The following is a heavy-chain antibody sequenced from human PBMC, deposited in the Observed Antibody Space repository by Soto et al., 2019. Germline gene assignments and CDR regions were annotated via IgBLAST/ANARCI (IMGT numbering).Heavy chain of an antibody. D-gene: IGHD3-3*01. J-gene: IGHJ6*02. CDR3: AREGIDFGEYYYYGMDV. V-gene: IGHV3-53*01. CDR2: IYSGGST. Sequence: GGSLRLSCAASGFTVSSNYMSWVRQAPGKGLEWVSVIYSGGSTYYADSVKGRFTISRDNSKNTLYLQMNSLRAEDTAVYYCAREGIDFGEYYYYGMDVWGQGTTGTVSS. CDR1: GFTVSSNY.